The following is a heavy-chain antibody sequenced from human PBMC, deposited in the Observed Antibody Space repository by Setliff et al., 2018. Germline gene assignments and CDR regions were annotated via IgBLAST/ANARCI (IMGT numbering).Heavy chain of an antibody. D-gene: IGHD2-2*01. CDR3: ARGRMRGSCSGPSCTYDPFDI. Sequence: PSETLSLTCTVSGGSISSYYWSWIRQSPGKGLEWIGESNHSGSTSYSPSLKSRLTMSVDTSKNQFSLILRSVTAADTAVYYCARGRMRGSCSGPSCTYDPFDIWGQGTPVTVSS. CDR2: SNHSGST. J-gene: IGHJ3*02. CDR1: GGSISSYY. V-gene: IGHV4-34*01.